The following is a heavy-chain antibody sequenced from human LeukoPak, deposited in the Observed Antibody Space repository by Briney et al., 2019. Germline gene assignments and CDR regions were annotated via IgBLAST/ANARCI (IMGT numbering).Heavy chain of an antibody. Sequence: PSETLSLTCTVSGGSISSSSYYWGWIRQPPGKGLEWIGSIYYSGSTYYNPSLKSRVTISVDTSKNQFSLKLSSVTAADTAVYYCARYGVGTDNFDYWGQGTLVTVSS. CDR2: IYYSGST. V-gene: IGHV4-39*01. D-gene: IGHD2-8*01. CDR3: ARYGVGTDNFDY. J-gene: IGHJ4*02. CDR1: GGSISSSSYY.